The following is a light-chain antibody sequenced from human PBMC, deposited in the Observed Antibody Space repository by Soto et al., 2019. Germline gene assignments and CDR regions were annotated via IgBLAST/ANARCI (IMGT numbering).Light chain of an antibody. Sequence: DIQMTQSPCSLSASLVYRLTITCRASQNIRSYLNWYQQTPGKAPKLLIYAASSLQSGVPSRFSGSGSGTDFTLTISNLQPEDFATYYCQQSDSTPTFGQGTKVDIK. CDR3: QQSDSTPT. CDR1: QNIRSY. J-gene: IGKJ2*01. V-gene: IGKV1-39*01. CDR2: AAS.